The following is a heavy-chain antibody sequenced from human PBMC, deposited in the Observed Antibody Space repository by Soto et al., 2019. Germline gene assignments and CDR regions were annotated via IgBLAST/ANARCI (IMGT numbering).Heavy chain of an antibody. V-gene: IGHV3-23*01. Sequence: GGSLRLSCAASGISFSSYDMSWVRQAPGKGLEWVSGISAGGDITYYADSVKGRFTISIDNSKNALYLQMNSLRAEDMAAYYCAKRYCSGANCAFFDYWGQGTLVTVSS. CDR2: ISAGGDIT. D-gene: IGHD2-15*01. J-gene: IGHJ4*02. CDR1: GISFSSYD. CDR3: AKRYCSGANCAFFDY.